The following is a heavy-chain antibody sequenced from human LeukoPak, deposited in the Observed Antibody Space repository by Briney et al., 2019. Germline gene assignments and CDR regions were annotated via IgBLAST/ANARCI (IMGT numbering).Heavy chain of an antibody. CDR3: ARDRGTTSSSGWYFDP. D-gene: IGHD6-6*01. CDR2: IWYDGSNK. V-gene: IGHV3-33*01. CDR1: GFTFSNSG. Sequence: GGSLRLSCAASGFTFSNSGMHWVHQAAGKGLEWVVIIWYDGSNKYYTDSVKGRFSISRDNSKNTLYLQMNSLRAEDTAVYYCARDRGTTSSSGWYFDPWGHGTLVTVSS. J-gene: IGHJ2*01.